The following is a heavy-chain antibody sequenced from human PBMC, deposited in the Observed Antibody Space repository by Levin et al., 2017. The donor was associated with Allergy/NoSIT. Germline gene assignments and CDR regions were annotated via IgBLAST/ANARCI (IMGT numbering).Heavy chain of an antibody. CDR3: AREGLLWFGEQVVDP. D-gene: IGHD3-10*01. CDR1: GYTFTSYY. Sequence: ASVKVSCKASGYTFTSYYMLWVRQAPGQGLEWMGIINPSGGSTSYAQKFQGRVTMTRDTSTSTVYMELSSLRSEDTAVYYCAREGLLWFGEQVVDPWGQGTLVTVSS. V-gene: IGHV1-46*03. CDR2: INPSGGST. J-gene: IGHJ5*02.